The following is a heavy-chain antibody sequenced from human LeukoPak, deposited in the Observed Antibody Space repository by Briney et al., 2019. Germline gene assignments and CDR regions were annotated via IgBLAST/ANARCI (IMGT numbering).Heavy chain of an antibody. CDR3: AREAGYCSSTSCEEDYYYFYMDV. J-gene: IGHJ6*03. CDR1: GFTFSTYT. D-gene: IGHD2-2*03. Sequence: GWSLRLSCAASGFTFSTYTINWVRQAPGKGLEWVSSITGSSTYIFYADSVKGRFTVSRDNAKNSLFLQMNSLRAEDTAVYYCAREAGYCSSTSCEEDYYYFYMDVWGKGTTVTVSS. V-gene: IGHV3-21*01. CDR2: ITGSSTYI.